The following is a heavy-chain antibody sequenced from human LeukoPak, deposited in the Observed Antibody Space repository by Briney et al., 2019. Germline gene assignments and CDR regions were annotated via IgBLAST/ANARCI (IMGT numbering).Heavy chain of an antibody. J-gene: IGHJ4*02. CDR1: GISVSSNY. Sequence: GGSLRLSCAASGISVSSNYMSWVRQAPGKGLQWVSVIYVDGSTYYSDSVKGRITISRDNSRNTLYLQMNSLRAEDTAVYYCARDLATRQRTGLYDSWGQGALVTVSS. CDR2: IYVDGST. V-gene: IGHV3-66*01. CDR3: ARDLATRQRTGLYDS. D-gene: IGHD3-16*02.